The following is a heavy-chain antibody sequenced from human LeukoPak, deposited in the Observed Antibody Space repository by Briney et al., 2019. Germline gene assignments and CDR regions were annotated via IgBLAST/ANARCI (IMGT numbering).Heavy chain of an antibody. CDR2: ISAYNGNT. J-gene: IGHJ4*02. CDR3: ARRARQSGSYQGDY. Sequence: ASVKVSCKASGGTSSSYAISWVRQAPGQGLEWMGWISAYNGNTNYAQKLQGRVTMTTDTSTSTAYMELRSLRSDDTAVYYCARRARQSGSYQGDYWGQGTLVTVSS. D-gene: IGHD1-26*01. V-gene: IGHV1-18*01. CDR1: GGTSSSYA.